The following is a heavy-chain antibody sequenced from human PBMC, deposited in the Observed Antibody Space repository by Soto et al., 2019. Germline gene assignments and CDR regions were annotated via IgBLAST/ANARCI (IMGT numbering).Heavy chain of an antibody. CDR3: AGVDGAVYFMYYFDS. CDR2: IYYSGST. J-gene: IGHJ4*02. V-gene: IGHV4-61*01. Sequence: QVQLQESGPGLVKPSETLSLTCTVSGGSVSSGSYYWSWIRQPPGKGLEWIGYIYYSGSTNHNPSLKSRVTSEVQTSKNQFPLKLSSVTAADTAVYYCAGVDGAVYFMYYFDSWGQGTLVTVSS. CDR1: GGSVSSGSYY. D-gene: IGHD1-20*01.